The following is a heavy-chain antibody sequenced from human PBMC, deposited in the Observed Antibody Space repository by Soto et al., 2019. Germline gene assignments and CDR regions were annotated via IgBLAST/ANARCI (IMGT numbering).Heavy chain of an antibody. CDR2: ISISGGTI. J-gene: IGHJ3*02. D-gene: IGHD5-12*01. V-gene: IGHV3-48*03. Sequence: PGGSLRLSCAASGFTVSSYEMYWVRQAPGKGLEWVAYISISGGTIYYGDSVEGRFTISRDNADNSLYLQMNSLRAEDTGVYYCTKEKSVINSGYDAFDIWGRGTVVTVSS. CDR3: TKEKSVINSGYDAFDI. CDR1: GFTVSSYE.